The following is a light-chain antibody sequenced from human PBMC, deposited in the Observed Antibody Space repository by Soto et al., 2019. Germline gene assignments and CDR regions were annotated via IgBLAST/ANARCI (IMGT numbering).Light chain of an antibody. Sequence: EIVLTQSLGTLSLSPGERATLSCRASQSVSSSYLAWYQHKPGQAPRLLIYGVSSRATGIPDRFSGSGSGTHFTLTISRLEPEDFAVYYCHQYGTSPKTFGQGTKVEIK. J-gene: IGKJ1*01. CDR3: HQYGTSPKT. V-gene: IGKV3-20*01. CDR1: QSVSSSY. CDR2: GVS.